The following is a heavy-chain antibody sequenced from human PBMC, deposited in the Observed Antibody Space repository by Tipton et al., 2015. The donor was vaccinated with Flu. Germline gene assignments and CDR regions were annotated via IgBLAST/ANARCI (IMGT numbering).Heavy chain of an antibody. J-gene: IGHJ2*01. CDR1: GFTFSSYW. Sequence: SLRLSCAASGFTFSSYWMSWVRQAPGKGLEWVANIKQDGSEKYYVDSVKGRFTISRDNAKNSLYLQMYSLRAEDTAVYYWARGAINLDGGYNPGGGWYFDLWGRGTLVTVSS. CDR3: ARGAINLDGGYNPGGGWYFDL. D-gene: IGHD5-24*01. CDR2: IKQDGSEK. V-gene: IGHV3-7*01.